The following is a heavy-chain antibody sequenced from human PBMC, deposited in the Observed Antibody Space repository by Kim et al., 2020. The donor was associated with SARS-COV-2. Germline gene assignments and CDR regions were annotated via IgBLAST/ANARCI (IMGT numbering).Heavy chain of an antibody. CDR3: LRDAPAVRLTPDY. Sequence: YERKLQGRASMTTDTSTNTAYMELRSLRSDDTAVYFCLRDAPAVRLTPDYWGQGTLVTVSS. V-gene: IGHV1-18*01. D-gene: IGHD6-6*01. J-gene: IGHJ4*02.